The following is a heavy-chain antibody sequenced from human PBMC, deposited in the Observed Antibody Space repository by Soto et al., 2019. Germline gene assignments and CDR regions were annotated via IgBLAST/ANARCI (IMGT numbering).Heavy chain of an antibody. CDR1: GFTFDDYT. D-gene: IGHD6-13*01. CDR3: AKDKGYSSSWSNFDY. Sequence: PGGSLRLSFATSGFTFDDYTMHWVRPAPGKGLEWVSLISWDGGSTYYADSVKGRFTISRDNSKNSLYLQMNSLRTEDTALYYCAKDKGYSSSWSNFDYWGQGTLVTVSS. CDR2: ISWDGGST. J-gene: IGHJ4*02. V-gene: IGHV3-43*01.